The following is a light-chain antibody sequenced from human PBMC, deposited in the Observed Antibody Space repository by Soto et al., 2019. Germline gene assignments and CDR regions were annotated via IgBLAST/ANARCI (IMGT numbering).Light chain of an antibody. J-gene: IGKJ1*01. Sequence: EIVMTQSPATLSVSPGERATLSCRASQSVSSNLAWYQQKPGQAPRLLIYGASTRANGIPARFSGSGSGTKFILTIRSLQSEDFAVHYCQQYNSWPPWTFGQGTKVEIK. CDR3: QQYNSWPPWT. CDR1: QSVSSN. CDR2: GAS. V-gene: IGKV3-15*01.